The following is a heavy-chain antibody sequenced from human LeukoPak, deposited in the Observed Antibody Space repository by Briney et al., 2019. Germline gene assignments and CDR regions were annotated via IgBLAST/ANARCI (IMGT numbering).Heavy chain of an antibody. Sequence: GGSLRLSCAASGFTFDDYAMHWVRLPPGRGLEWVSGISWNSGSIGYADSVKGRFTISRDNAKNTLYLQMDSLRAEDTGVYYCARSNQADDYWGQGTLVTVSS. V-gene: IGHV3-9*01. J-gene: IGHJ4*02. CDR3: ARSNQADDY. CDR2: ISWNSGSI. CDR1: GFTFDDYA. D-gene: IGHD1-14*01.